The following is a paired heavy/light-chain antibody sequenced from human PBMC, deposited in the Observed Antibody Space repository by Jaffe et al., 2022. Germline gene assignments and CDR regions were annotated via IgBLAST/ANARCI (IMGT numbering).Light chain of an antibody. V-gene: IGLV2-11*01. Sequence: QSAVTQPPSVSGPPGQSVAVSCTGSSSDLGRYNYVSWFQQHAGKAPKLIIYDVNKRPSGVPDRFTGSKSGNTASLTISGLQAEDEADYYCCAYVGNFIYVFGSGTKVTVL. CDR3: CAYVGNFIYV. CDR2: DVN. J-gene: IGLJ1*01. CDR1: SSDLGRYNY.
Heavy chain of an antibody. CDR2: IYWDDDE. Sequence: QITLRESGPTLVKPTETLTLTCSFSGFSLRTNGVAVAWIRQPPGKALEWLAVIYWDDDERYRPSLKTRLSITKDTSKNLVVLTMTNMDPADTATYYCAHSFRSSGIYSLDPWGPGALVTVSS. J-gene: IGHJ5*02. D-gene: IGHD3-22*01. CDR3: AHSFRSSGIYSLDP. CDR1: GFSLRTNGVA. V-gene: IGHV2-5*02.